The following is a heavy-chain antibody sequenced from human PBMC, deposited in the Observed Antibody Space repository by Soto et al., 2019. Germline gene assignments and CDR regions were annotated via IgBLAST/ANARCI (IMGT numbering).Heavy chain of an antibody. CDR2: IIPIFGTA. D-gene: IGHD2-15*01. CDR3: ARAGSRCSGGSCYSVAGYYYGMDV. Sequence: SVKVSCKASGGTFSSYAISWVRQAPGKGLEWMGGIIPIFGTANYAQKFQGRVTITADESTSTAYMELSSLRSEDTAVYYCARAGSRCSGGSCYSVAGYYYGMDVWGQGTTVTVSS. V-gene: IGHV1-69*13. J-gene: IGHJ6*02. CDR1: GGTFSSYA.